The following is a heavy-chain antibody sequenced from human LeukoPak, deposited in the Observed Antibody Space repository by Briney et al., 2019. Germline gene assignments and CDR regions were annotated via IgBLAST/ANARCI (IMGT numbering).Heavy chain of an antibody. CDR1: GGTFSSYA. V-gene: IGHV1-69*04. CDR3: ARIPDTGYYYGMDV. CDR2: IIPIFGIA. D-gene: IGHD5-18*01. Sequence: SVKVTCKASGGTFSSYAISWVRQAPGQGLEWMGRIIPIFGIANYAQKFQGRVTITADKSTSTAYMELSSLRSEDTAVYYCARIPDTGYYYGMDVWGQGTTVTVSS. J-gene: IGHJ6*02.